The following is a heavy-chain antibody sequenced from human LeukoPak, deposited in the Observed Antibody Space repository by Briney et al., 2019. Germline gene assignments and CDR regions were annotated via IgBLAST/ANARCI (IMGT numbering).Heavy chain of an antibody. CDR1: GGSISSSNW. CDR2: IYHSGST. J-gene: IGHJ4*02. D-gene: IGHD6-13*01. Sequence: PSGTLSLTCAVSGGSISSSNWWSWVRQPPGKGLEWIGEIYHSGSTNYNPSLKSRVTISVDKSKNQFSLKLSSVTAADTAVYYCARDLRARSSWYYFDYWGQGTLVTVSS. CDR3: ARDLRARSSWYYFDY. V-gene: IGHV4-4*02.